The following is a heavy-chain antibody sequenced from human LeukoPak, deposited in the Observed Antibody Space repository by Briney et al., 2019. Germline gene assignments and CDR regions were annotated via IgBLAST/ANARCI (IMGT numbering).Heavy chain of an antibody. Sequence: GGSLRLSCAASGFTVSSNYMSWVRQAPGKGLEWVSVIYSGGSTYYADSVKGRFTISRDNSKNTLYLQMNSLRAEDTAVYYCARGGVGSSWYLFDCYYMDVWGKGTTVTVSS. V-gene: IGHV3-66*02. CDR1: GFTVSSNY. CDR2: IYSGGST. D-gene: IGHD6-13*01. CDR3: ARGGVGSSWYLFDCYYMDV. J-gene: IGHJ6*03.